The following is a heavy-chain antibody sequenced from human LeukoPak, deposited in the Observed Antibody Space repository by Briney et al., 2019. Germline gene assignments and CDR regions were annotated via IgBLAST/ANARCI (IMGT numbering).Heavy chain of an antibody. D-gene: IGHD5-24*01. V-gene: IGHV3-53*01. J-gene: IGHJ4*02. CDR1: GLTVSSNY. CDR3: ARDLGDGYNFFNY. CDR2: IYSGGST. Sequence: GGSLRLSCAASGLTVSSNYMSWVRQAPGKGLEWVSVIYSGGSTYYADSVKGRFTISRDNSKNTLYLQMNSLRAEDTAVYYCARDLGDGYNFFNYWGQGTLVTVSS.